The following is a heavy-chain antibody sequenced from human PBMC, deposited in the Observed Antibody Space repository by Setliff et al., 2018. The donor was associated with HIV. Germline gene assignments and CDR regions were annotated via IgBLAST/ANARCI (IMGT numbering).Heavy chain of an antibody. CDR1: GGTFSSYA. D-gene: IGHD6-19*01. V-gene: IGHV1-69*13. J-gene: IGHJ5*02. CDR2: IIPIFGTA. Sequence: GGPVKVSCKASGGTFSSYAISWVRQAPGQGLEWMGGIIPIFGTANYAQKFQGRVTITADESTSTAYMELSSLRSEDTAVYYCARLGAGGSGWYSGWFDPWGQGTLVTVSS. CDR3: ARLGAGGSGWYSGWFDP.